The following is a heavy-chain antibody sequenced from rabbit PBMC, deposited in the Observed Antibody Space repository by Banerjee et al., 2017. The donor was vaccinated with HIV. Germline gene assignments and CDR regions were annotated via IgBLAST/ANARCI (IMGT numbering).Heavy chain of an antibody. V-gene: IGHV1S45*01. J-gene: IGHJ4*01. Sequence: QEQLVESGGGLVQPEGSLTLTCTASGFSFSTNYYMCWVRQAPGKGLEWIGCIYTASGSAYYASWAKGRFTISLDNAQNTVDLQMTSLTAADTATYFCARAAGYAGYGYATGFDLWGPGTLVTVS. CDR3: ARAAGYAGYGYATGFDL. D-gene: IGHD6-1*01. CDR1: GFSFSTNYY. CDR2: IYTASGSA.